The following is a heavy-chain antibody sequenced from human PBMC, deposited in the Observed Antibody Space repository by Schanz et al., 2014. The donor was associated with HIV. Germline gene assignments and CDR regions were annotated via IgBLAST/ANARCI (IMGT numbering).Heavy chain of an antibody. Sequence: VQVVDSGGGLVQPGGSLRLSCAASGFTFSSYGMHWVRQAPGKGLEWVALIWYDGSNKYYADSVKGRFTISRDNAKNSLYLLMNSLRDEDTAVYYCARDLGGYNLGVDYWGQGTLVTVSS. V-gene: IGHV3-33*01. J-gene: IGHJ4*02. CDR3: ARDLGGYNLGVDY. D-gene: IGHD5-12*01. CDR2: IWYDGSNK. CDR1: GFTFSSYG.